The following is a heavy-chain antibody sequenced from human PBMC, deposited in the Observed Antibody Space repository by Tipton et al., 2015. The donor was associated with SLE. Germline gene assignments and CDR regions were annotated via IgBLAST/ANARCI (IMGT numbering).Heavy chain of an antibody. CDR2: INYSGTT. Sequence: LRLSCTISGDSINNNNYYWGWIRQPPGKGLEWIGNINYSGTTYYNPSLRTRVTVSVDTSKIQFSLRLTSVTAADTAIYYCARAIGANYFHVWGQGMLVTVSA. J-gene: IGHJ4*02. CDR1: GDSINNNNYY. D-gene: IGHD3-16*01. CDR3: ARAIGANYFHV. V-gene: IGHV4-39*07.